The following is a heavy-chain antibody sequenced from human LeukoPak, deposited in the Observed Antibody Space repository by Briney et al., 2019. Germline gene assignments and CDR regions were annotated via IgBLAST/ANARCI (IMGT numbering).Heavy chain of an antibody. D-gene: IGHD3-10*01. Sequence: SGTLFLTCIVSGGSISSSNWWSWVRQPPGKGLEWIGEIYYSGSTNYNPSLKSRVSISVDKSKNQFSLKVNSVTAADTAVYFCARGRSVAGGYGSPGLDYWGQGTLVTVSS. CDR1: GGSISSSNW. CDR3: ARGRSVAGGYGSPGLDY. V-gene: IGHV4-4*02. J-gene: IGHJ4*02. CDR2: IYYSGST.